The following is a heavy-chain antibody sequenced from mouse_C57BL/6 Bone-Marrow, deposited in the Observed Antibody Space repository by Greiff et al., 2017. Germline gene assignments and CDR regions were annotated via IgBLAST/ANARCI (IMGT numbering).Heavy chain of an antibody. CDR1: GFNIKDDY. Sequence: EVQLQQSGAELVRPGASVKLSCTASGFNIKDDYMHWVKPRPEQGLEWIGWIDPETGDTEYASKFQGKATITADTSSNTAYLQLSSLTSEDTAVYYCTTITTVGDYWCQGTTLTVSS. V-gene: IGHV14-4*01. D-gene: IGHD1-1*01. J-gene: IGHJ2*01. CDR3: TTITTVGDY. CDR2: IDPETGDT.